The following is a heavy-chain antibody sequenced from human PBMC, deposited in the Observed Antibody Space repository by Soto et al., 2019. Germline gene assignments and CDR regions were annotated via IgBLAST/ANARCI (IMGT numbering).Heavy chain of an antibody. J-gene: IGHJ1*01. CDR3: AKDVGYCSSVSCHPHLEH. D-gene: IGHD2-2*01. CDR2: ISWYSGSL. V-gene: IGHV3-9*01. Sequence: EVRLVESGGGLVQPGRSLRLSCAASGFRFDDYARHWVRQAPGKGLEWVSGISWYSGSLGYVDSVKGRFTISRDNDKNTLYLQMNSLRVEDTAFYYCAKDVGYCSSVSCHPHLEHWGQGALVTVSS. CDR1: GFRFDDYA.